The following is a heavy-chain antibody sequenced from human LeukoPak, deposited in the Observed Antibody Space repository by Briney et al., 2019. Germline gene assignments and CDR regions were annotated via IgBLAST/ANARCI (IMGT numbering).Heavy chain of an antibody. Sequence: GGSLTLSCAASGFTYSSYWMIWVRQASGKGLEWVANIKQDGSEKYYVDSVKGRFTISRDNAKNSLYLQMNSLRAEDTAVYYCARGAIAARFDYWGQGTLVTVSS. CDR1: GFTYSSYW. CDR3: ARGAIAARFDY. V-gene: IGHV3-7*01. D-gene: IGHD6-6*01. CDR2: IKQDGSEK. J-gene: IGHJ4*02.